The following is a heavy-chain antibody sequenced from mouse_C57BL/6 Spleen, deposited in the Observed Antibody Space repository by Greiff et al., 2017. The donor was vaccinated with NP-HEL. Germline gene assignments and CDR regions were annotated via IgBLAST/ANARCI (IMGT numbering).Heavy chain of an antibody. J-gene: IGHJ2*01. CDR1: GFTFSSYG. CDR3: ARYYYCSSYFDY. D-gene: IGHD1-1*01. V-gene: IGHV5-6*01. Sequence: EVKLQESGGDLVKPGGSLKLSCAASGFTFSSYGMSWVRQTPDKRLEWVATISSGGSYTYYPDSVKGRFTISRDNAKNTLYLQMSSLKSEDTAMYFCARYYYCSSYFDYWGQGTTLTVSS. CDR2: ISSGGSYT.